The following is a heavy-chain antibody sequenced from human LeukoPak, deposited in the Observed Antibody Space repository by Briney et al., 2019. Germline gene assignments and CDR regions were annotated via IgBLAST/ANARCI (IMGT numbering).Heavy chain of an antibody. Sequence: GGSLRLSCAASGFAFSSYEMNWVRQAPGKGLEWVSYISSSGSTIYYVDSVKGRFTISRDNAKNSLYLQMNSLRAEDTAVYYCARDDGFGELSPDAFDIWGRGTMVTVSS. D-gene: IGHD3-10*01. V-gene: IGHV3-48*03. CDR2: ISSSGSTI. CDR3: ARDDGFGELSPDAFDI. CDR1: GFAFSSYE. J-gene: IGHJ3*02.